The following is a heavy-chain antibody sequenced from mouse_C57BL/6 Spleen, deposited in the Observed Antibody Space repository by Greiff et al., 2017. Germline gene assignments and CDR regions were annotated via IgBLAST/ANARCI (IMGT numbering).Heavy chain of an antibody. D-gene: IGHD4-1*01. J-gene: IGHJ2*01. Sequence: DVQLQESGPELVKPGASVKMSCKASGYTFTDYYMHWVKQSHGKSLEWIGYINPNNGGTSYNQKFKGKATLTVNKSSSTAYMELRSLTSEDSAVYYCATLTGTWGYWGQGTTLTVSS. CDR3: ATLTGTWGY. CDR1: GYTFTDYY. V-gene: IGHV1-22*01. CDR2: INPNNGGT.